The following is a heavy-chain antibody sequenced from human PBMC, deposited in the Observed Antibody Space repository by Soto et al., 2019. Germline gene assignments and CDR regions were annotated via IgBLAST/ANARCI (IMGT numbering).Heavy chain of an antibody. J-gene: IGHJ4*02. V-gene: IGHV4-30-4*01. CDR1: GGSISSGDYY. Sequence: SETLSLTCTVSGGSISSGDYYWSWIRQPPGKGLEWIGYIYYSGSTYYNPSLKSRVTISVDTSKNQFSLKLSSVTAADTAVYYCARGEGMADFDYWSQGXLVTVYS. CDR2: IYYSGST. D-gene: IGHD1-20*01. CDR3: ARGEGMADFDY.